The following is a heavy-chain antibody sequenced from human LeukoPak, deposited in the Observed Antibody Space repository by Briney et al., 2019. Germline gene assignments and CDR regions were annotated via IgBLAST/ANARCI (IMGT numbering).Heavy chain of an antibody. J-gene: IGHJ4*02. CDR3: ARDDEYYYDSSGYYFLDY. D-gene: IGHD3-22*01. CDR1: GLTLKNYA. V-gene: IGHV3-30-3*01. CDR2: ISYDGSNK. Sequence: GGSLRLSCAASGLTLKNYAMHWVRQAPGKGLEWVAVISYDGSNKYYADFVKGRFTISRDTSKNTLYLQMNSLRAEDTAVYYCARDDEYYYDSSGYYFLDYWGQGTLVTVSS.